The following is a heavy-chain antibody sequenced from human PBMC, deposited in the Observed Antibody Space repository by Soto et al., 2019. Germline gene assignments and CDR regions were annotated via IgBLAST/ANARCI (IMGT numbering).Heavy chain of an antibody. CDR2: ISSSSSYI. V-gene: IGHV3-21*01. CDR3: ARDHIGTVYDFWSGPRFDP. D-gene: IGHD3-3*01. CDR1: GFTFSSYS. J-gene: IGHJ5*02. Sequence: PGGSLRLSCAASGFTFSSYSMNWVRQAPGKGLEWVSSISSSSSYIYYADSVKGRFTISRDNAKNSLYLQMNSLRAEDTAVYYCARDHIGTVYDFWSGPRFDPWGQGTLVTVSS.